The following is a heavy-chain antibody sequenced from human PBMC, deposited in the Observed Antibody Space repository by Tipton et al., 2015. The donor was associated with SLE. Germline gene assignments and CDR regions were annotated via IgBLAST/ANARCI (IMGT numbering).Heavy chain of an antibody. Sequence: LRLSCTVSGGSINGHYWTWIRQAPGKGLEWIGYVYYSGSPNYNPSLKSRVTISVDTSKNQFSLTLTSVTAADTAVYYCARHDYTGWGHFHHWGQGTLVIVSS. J-gene: IGHJ1*01. CDR1: GGSINGHY. D-gene: IGHD4/OR15-4a*01. CDR3: ARHDYTGWGHFHH. CDR2: VYYSGSP. V-gene: IGHV4-59*08.